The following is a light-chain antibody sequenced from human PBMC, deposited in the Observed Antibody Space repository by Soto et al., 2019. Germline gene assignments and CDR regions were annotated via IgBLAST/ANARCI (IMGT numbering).Light chain of an antibody. CDR1: SSDVGGYNY. CDR2: EVS. J-gene: IGLJ1*01. Sequence: HSALTQPPSASGSPGQSVTISCTGTSSDVGGYNYVSWYQQHPGKAPKLMIYEVSKRPSGVPDRFSGSKSGNTASLTVSGLQAEDEADYYCSSYASSNAYVFGTGTKLTVL. CDR3: SSYASSNAYV. V-gene: IGLV2-8*01.